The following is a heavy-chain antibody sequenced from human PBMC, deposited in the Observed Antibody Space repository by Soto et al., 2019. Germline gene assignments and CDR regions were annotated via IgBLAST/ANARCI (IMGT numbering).Heavy chain of an antibody. CDR1: GGTFSSYA. V-gene: IGHV1-69*01. D-gene: IGHD2-2*01. J-gene: IGHJ6*02. CDR2: IIPIFGIL. Sequence: QVQLVQSGAEVKKPGSSVKVSCKASGGTFSSYAITWVRQAPGQGLEWMGGIIPIFGILNYAQKFQGRVTLTADESTTTVYMELSSLRSEDTSVYYSAGTKVCSSTSCSPNCYYCYGMDGSCRWPRVTATS. CDR3: AGTKVCSSTSCSPNCYYCYGMDG.